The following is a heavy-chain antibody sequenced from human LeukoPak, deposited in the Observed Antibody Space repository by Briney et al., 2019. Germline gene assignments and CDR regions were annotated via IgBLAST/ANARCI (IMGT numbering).Heavy chain of an antibody. J-gene: IGHJ4*02. CDR1: GFTFSSYG. V-gene: IGHV3-33*01. CDR3: ARGGKAYYSKFPFDY. Sequence: PGRSLRLSCAASGFTFSSYGMHWVRQAPGKGLEWVAVIWYDGSNKYYADSVKGRFTISRDNAKNSLYLQMNSLRAEDTAVYYCARGGKAYYSKFPFDYWGQGTLVTVSS. D-gene: IGHD1-26*01. CDR2: IWYDGSNK.